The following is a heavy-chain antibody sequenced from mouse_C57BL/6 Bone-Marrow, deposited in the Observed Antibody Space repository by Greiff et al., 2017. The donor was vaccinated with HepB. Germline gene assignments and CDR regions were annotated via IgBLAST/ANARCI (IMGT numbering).Heavy chain of an antibody. Sequence: EVQLQESGGGLVKPGGSLKLSCAASGFTFSDYGMHWVRQAPEKGLEWVAYISSGSSTIYYADTVKGRFTITRDNAKNTRFLQMTSLRSEDTAMYYYARAITTYYYAMDYWGQGTSVTVSS. CDR3: ARAITTYYYAMDY. V-gene: IGHV5-17*01. CDR2: ISSGSSTI. J-gene: IGHJ4*01. D-gene: IGHD2-4*01. CDR1: GFTFSDYG.